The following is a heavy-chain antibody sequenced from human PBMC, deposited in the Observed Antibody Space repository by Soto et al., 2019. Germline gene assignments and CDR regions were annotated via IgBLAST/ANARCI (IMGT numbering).Heavy chain of an antibody. CDR2: IYYSGST. V-gene: IGHV4-31*01. J-gene: IGHJ6*01. Sequence: QVQLQESGPGLVKPSQTLSLTCTVSGGSISSGGYYWSWIRQHPGKGLEWIGDIYYSGSTYYNPSLKSLVTISVDTSKNQFSLKLSSVTAADTAVYYCARVGRGAVVAALLQSSYYYGMDVWGQGTTVTVSS. CDR3: ARVGRGAVVAALLQSSYYYGMDV. CDR1: GGSISSGGYY. D-gene: IGHD2-15*01.